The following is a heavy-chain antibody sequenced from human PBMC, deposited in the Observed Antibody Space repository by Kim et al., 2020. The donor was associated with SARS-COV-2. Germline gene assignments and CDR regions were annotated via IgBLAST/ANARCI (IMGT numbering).Heavy chain of an antibody. CDR3: ARQLDP. J-gene: IGHJ5*02. CDR1: GGSINNFY. Sequence: SETLSLTCIVSGGSINNFYWNWIRQPPGKGLEWIGYISNSGSTSYNPSLKSRVTISVDTSKNQFSLKLSSVTAADTAVYYCARQLDPWGQGTLVTVSS. CDR2: ISNSGST. V-gene: IGHV4-59*08.